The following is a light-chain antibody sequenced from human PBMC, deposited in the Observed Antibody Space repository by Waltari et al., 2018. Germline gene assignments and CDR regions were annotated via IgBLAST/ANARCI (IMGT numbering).Light chain of an antibody. V-gene: IGKV3-15*01. CDR2: GAS. CDR1: QSVRTN. Sequence: EIVMTQSPATLSVSPGERATLSCRASQSVRTNLAWYQQKPGQAPRLLIYGASTRPTRGPARFSGSGSGTEFTLTISSLQSEDFAVYYCQQYNNWPRTFGQGTKVETK. CDR3: QQYNNWPRT. J-gene: IGKJ1*01.